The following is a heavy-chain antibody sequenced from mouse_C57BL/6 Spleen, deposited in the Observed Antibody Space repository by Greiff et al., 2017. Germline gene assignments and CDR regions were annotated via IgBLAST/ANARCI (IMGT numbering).Heavy chain of an antibody. Sequence: VQLQQSGPELVKPGASVKISCKASGYSFTSYYIHWVKQRPGQGLEWIGWIYPGSGNTKYNEKFKGKATLTADTSSSTAYMQLSSLTSEDSAVYYCARYDGYLLYAMDYWGQGTSVTVSS. CDR3: ARYDGYLLYAMDY. D-gene: IGHD2-3*01. CDR1: GYSFTSYY. V-gene: IGHV1-66*01. CDR2: IYPGSGNT. J-gene: IGHJ4*01.